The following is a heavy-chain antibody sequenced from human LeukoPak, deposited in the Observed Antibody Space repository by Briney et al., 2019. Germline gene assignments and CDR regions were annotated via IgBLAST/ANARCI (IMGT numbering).Heavy chain of an antibody. Sequence: GGSLRLSWEVSGITLSNYAMSWVRQAPGKGLEWVAGLSGSAGGTTYADSVKGRFTISRDNSKNTLFLQMDRLRAEDTAVYFCAKRGVVVRVFLVGFHREAYYFDSWGQGAQVTVSS. CDR3: AKRGVVVRVFLVGFHREAYYFDS. CDR1: GITLSNYA. CDR2: LSGSAGGT. D-gene: IGHD3-16*02. J-gene: IGHJ4*02. V-gene: IGHV3-23*01.